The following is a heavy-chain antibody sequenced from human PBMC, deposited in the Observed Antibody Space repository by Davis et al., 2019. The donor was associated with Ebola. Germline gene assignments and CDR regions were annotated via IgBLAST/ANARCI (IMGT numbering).Heavy chain of an antibody. Sequence: PSETLSLTCIVSGGSITTHFWSWIRQPPGKGLEGIGFMHHGGGANSNPSLKSRVSISIDTSANQVSLKLTSVTAADTAIYYCARDTRPCGDDCYDDTFDMWGPGTLVTVSS. CDR3: ARDTRPCGDDCYDDTFDM. CDR2: MHHGGGA. CDR1: GGSITTHF. V-gene: IGHV4-59*11. J-gene: IGHJ3*02. D-gene: IGHD2-21*02.